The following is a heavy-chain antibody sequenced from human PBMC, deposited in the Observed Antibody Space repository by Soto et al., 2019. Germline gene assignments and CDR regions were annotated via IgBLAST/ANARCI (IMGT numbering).Heavy chain of an antibody. D-gene: IGHD3-10*01. Sequence: SQTLSLTCAISGDSVSSNSATWDWIRQSPSRGLEWLGRTYYRSKWFNDYAVSVKSRITINPDTSNNQLSLQLSSVTPDDTAVYYCARAYGSGLYYYYGMDVWGQGT. V-gene: IGHV6-1*01. CDR2: TYYRSKWFN. CDR3: ARAYGSGLYYYYGMDV. J-gene: IGHJ6*02. CDR1: GDSVSSNSAT.